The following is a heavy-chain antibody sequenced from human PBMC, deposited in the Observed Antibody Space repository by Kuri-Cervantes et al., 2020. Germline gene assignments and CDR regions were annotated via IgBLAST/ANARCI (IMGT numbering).Heavy chain of an antibody. V-gene: IGHV1-18*01. D-gene: IGHD3-10*01. J-gene: IGHJ6*03. CDR1: GYTFTSYG. CDR2: ISAYNGNT. Sequence: ASVKVSCKASGYTFTSYGISWVRQAPGQGLEWMGWISAYNGNTNYAQKLQGRVTTTTDTSTSTAYMELRSLRSDDTAVYYCARGTMVQGVIMLHSYYYYMDVWGKGTTVTVSS. CDR3: ARGTMVQGVIMLHSYYYYMDV.